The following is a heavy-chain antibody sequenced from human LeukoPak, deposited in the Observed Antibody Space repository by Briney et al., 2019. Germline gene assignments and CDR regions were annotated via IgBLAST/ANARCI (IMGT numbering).Heavy chain of an antibody. Sequence: SETLSLTCAVYGGSFSGYYWSWIRQPPGKGLGWIGEINHSGSTNYNPSLKSRVTISVDTSKNQFSLKLSSVTAADTVVYYCARGRSWFYRDWFDPWGQGTLVTVSS. D-gene: IGHD6-13*01. CDR1: GGSFSGYY. J-gene: IGHJ5*02. V-gene: IGHV4-34*01. CDR2: INHSGST. CDR3: ARGRSWFYRDWFDP.